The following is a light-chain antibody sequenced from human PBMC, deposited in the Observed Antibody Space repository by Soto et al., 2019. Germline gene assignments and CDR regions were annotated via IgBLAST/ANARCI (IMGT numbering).Light chain of an antibody. Sequence: DIQITQSPSSLSASVGDRVTISCRASQGIRNASGWNQQKPGKAPNLLIYAASSLQSGVPSRFSGSGSGTDFTLTISSLQPEDFATYYCQQSYSTLWTFGQGTKV. V-gene: IGKV1-39*01. CDR1: QGIRNA. J-gene: IGKJ1*01. CDR3: QQSYSTLWT. CDR2: AAS.